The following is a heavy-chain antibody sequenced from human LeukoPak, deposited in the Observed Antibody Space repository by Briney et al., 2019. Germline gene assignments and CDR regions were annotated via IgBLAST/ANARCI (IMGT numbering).Heavy chain of an antibody. V-gene: IGHV1-8*01. CDR1: GYTFTTYD. CDR3: VTAAQEDRGPLTGHQTGNWFNP. D-gene: IGHD3-9*01. J-gene: IGHJ5*02. CDR2: MNPNSGKT. Sequence: ASVNVSCKASGYTFTTYDINWVRQVSGQGPEWMGWMNPNSGKTGYAQSFQGRVNLTRYTSISTAYMEVTNLTPEDTAVYYCVTAAQEDRGPLTGHQTGNWFNPWGQGTLVSVSS.